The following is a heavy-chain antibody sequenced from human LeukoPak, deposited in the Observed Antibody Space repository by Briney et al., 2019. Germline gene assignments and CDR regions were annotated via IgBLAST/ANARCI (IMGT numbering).Heavy chain of an antibody. CDR3: ARGARSSSWYVPYYFDY. D-gene: IGHD6-13*01. J-gene: IGHJ4*02. Sequence: SETLSLTCTVSGGSISSGSYYWSWIRQPPGKGLEWIGSIYYSGSTYYNPSLKTRVTISKDTSKNQFSLKLSSVTAADTAVYYCARGARSSSWYVPYYFDYWGQGTLVTVSS. CDR2: IYYSGST. CDR1: GGSISSGSYY. V-gene: IGHV4-39*07.